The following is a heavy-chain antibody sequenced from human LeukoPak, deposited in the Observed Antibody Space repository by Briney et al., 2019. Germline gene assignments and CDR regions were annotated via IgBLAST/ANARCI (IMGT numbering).Heavy chain of an antibody. D-gene: IGHD3-22*01. CDR2: INTNTGNP. J-gene: IGHJ4*02. CDR3: AREGDSSGYLYYFDY. V-gene: IGHV7-4-1*02. CDR1: GYTFTSYA. Sequence: GASVKVSCKASGYTFTSYAMNWVRQAPGQGLEWMGWINTNTGNPTYAQGFTGRFVFSLDTSVSTAYLQISSLKAEDTAVYYCAREGDSSGYLYYFDYWGQGTLVTVSS.